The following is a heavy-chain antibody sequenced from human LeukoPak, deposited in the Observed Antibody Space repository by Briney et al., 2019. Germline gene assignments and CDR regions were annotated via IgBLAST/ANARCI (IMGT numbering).Heavy chain of an antibody. CDR1: GGSISSGDYY. Sequence: PSETLSLTCTVSGGSISSGDYYWSWIRQPPGKGLEWIGYIYYSGSTYYNPSLKSRVTISVDTSKNQFSLKLSSVTAADTAVHYCARGSIAAAGNAFDIWGQGTMVTVSS. CDR2: IYYSGST. J-gene: IGHJ3*02. CDR3: ARGSIAAAGNAFDI. D-gene: IGHD6-13*01. V-gene: IGHV4-30-4*08.